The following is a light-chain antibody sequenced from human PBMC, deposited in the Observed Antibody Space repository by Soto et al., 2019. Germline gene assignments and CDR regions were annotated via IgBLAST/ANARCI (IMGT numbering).Light chain of an antibody. V-gene: IGLV1-44*01. J-gene: IGLJ1*01. CDR2: YDN. CDR3: AAWDDSLNGRV. CDR1: NSNIGSNT. Sequence: QSVLTQPPSASGNPGQRVTISCSGSNSNIGSNTVNWYQQLPGTAPKLLIYYDNLRPSGVPGRISGSKSGTPASLAISGLQSDDEADYYCAAWDDSLNGRVFGTGTKVTV.